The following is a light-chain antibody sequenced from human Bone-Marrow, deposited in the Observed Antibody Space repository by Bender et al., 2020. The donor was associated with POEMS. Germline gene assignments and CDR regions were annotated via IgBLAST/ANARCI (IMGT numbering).Light chain of an antibody. CDR3: TSYTPSRTVV. CDR2: DVS. V-gene: IGLV2-14*03. J-gene: IGLJ2*01. CDR1: SSDVGDHKY. Sequence: QSVLTQPPSVSGSPGQSIIISCTGTSSDVGDHKYISWYQQHPGKDPKLMIYDVSSRPSGVSDRFSGSKSGNTASLTISGLQAEDEADYYCTSYTPSRTVVFGGGTKVPVL.